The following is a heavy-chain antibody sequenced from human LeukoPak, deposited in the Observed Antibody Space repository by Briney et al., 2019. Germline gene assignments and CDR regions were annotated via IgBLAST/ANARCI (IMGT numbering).Heavy chain of an antibody. D-gene: IGHD5-18*01. J-gene: IGHJ5*02. Sequence: PSETLSLTCAVYGGSFSGYYWSWIRQPPGKGLEWIGEINHSGSTNYNPSLKSRVTISVDTSKNQFSLKLSSVTAADTAVYYCARHRSGAAMAPRWFDPWGQGTLVTVSS. CDR3: ARHRSGAAMAPRWFDP. V-gene: IGHV4-34*01. CDR1: GGSFSGYY. CDR2: INHSGST.